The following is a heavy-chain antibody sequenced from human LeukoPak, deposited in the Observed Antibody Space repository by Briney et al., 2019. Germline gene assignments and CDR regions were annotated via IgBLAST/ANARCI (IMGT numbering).Heavy chain of an antibody. Sequence: SETLSLTYTVSGGSISSYYWSWIRQPPGKGLEWIGYIYYSGSTNYNPSLKSRVTISVDTSKNQFSLKLSSVTAADTAVYYCASNYYGSGSPFDYWGQGTLVTVSS. V-gene: IGHV4-59*01. CDR3: ASNYYGSGSPFDY. J-gene: IGHJ4*02. D-gene: IGHD3-10*01. CDR2: IYYSGST. CDR1: GGSISSYY.